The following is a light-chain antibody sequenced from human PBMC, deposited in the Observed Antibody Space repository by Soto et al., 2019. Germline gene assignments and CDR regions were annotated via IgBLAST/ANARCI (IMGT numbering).Light chain of an antibody. Sequence: QSVLTQPPSASGTLGQRVTISCSGSSSNIGSNTVNWYQQLAGTAPKLLIYNNNQRPSGVPDRFSGSKSGTSASLAISGLLSEDEDDYYCAAWDDSLNGLLFGTGTKVTVL. CDR3: AAWDDSLNGLL. CDR1: SSNIGSNT. V-gene: IGLV1-44*01. J-gene: IGLJ1*01. CDR2: NNN.